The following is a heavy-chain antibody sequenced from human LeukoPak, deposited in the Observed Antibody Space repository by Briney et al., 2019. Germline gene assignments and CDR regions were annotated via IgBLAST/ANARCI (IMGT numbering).Heavy chain of an antibody. CDR1: GFPFSSDG. J-gene: IGHJ4*02. D-gene: IGHD1-26*01. CDR3: VKAYSGSYSPIDY. Sequence: GPLRLSCAASGFPFSSDGMSWIRQAPGKGLEWVSTISGVGTSTYFADSVRGRFTISRDNSKNTLYLQMNSLRAEDTAVYYCVKAYSGSYSPIDYWGQGTLVTVSS. V-gene: IGHV3-23*01. CDR2: ISGVGTST.